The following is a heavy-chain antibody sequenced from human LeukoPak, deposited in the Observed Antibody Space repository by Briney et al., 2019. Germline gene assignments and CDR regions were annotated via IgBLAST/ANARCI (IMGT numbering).Heavy chain of an antibody. CDR1: GGSISSGTYY. CDR2: IYYSGTT. CDR3: ARTGGLLEWLSNYDY. D-gene: IGHD3-3*01. J-gene: IGHJ4*02. Sequence: SETLSLTCSVSGGSISSGTYYWGWIRQPPGKGLEWIATIYYSGTTYYNPSLRSRVTISVDTSKNQFSLKLSSVTAADTAVYYCARTGGLLEWLSNYDYWGQGTLVTVSS. V-gene: IGHV4-39*01.